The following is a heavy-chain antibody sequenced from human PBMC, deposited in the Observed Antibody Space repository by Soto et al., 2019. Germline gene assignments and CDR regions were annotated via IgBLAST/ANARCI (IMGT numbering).Heavy chain of an antibody. CDR3: ARRGGFDY. V-gene: IGHV4-34*01. Sequence: QVHLQQWGAGLLKPSETLSLTCAVYGGSFTGYYWTWIRQPPGKGLEWIGEINHSGSTNYNPSLKSRVTISIDTSKNQFSLKLTSVTAADTAVYYCARRGGFDYWGQGVLVTVSS. J-gene: IGHJ4*02. CDR1: GGSFTGYY. D-gene: IGHD1-26*01. CDR2: INHSGST.